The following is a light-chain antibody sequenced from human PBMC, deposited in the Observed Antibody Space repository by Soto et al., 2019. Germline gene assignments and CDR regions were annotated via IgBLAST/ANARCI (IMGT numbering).Light chain of an antibody. CDR3: QQRPNWPLT. CDR1: QSISSH. CDR2: DAS. V-gene: IGKV3-11*01. Sequence: EIVLTQSPATLSLSPGERAILSCRASQSISSHLAWYQQKPGQAPRLLIYDASNRATGIPVRFSGSGSGTDFTLTINSLEPEDFAVYYCQQRPNWPLTFGGGTKVENK. J-gene: IGKJ4*01.